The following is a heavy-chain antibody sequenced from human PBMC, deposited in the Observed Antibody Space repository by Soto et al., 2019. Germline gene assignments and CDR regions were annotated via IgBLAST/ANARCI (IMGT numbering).Heavy chain of an antibody. CDR2: IYSAGNS. D-gene: IGHD1-26*01. V-gene: IGHV3-53*01. Sequence: HPGGSLRLSCAASGFSVSSTYMTWFRQPPGKGLEWVSTIYSAGNSLHTDPVKGRFTISRDNSKNTVSLQMDSLRAEDTAIYYCARGGSGTYIYYFDYWGQGTLVTVSS. CDR1: GFSVSSTY. CDR3: ARGGSGTYIYYFDY. J-gene: IGHJ4*02.